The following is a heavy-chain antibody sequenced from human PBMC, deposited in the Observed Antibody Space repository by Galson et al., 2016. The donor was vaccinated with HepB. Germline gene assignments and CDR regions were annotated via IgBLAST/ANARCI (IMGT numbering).Heavy chain of an antibody. J-gene: IGHJ4*02. CDR1: GGSISTYY. Sequence: TLSLTCTVSGGSISTYYWTWIRQSPGKGLEWIGYIYYTGHTNYNSSLGSRVTISVDTSKNQFSLNLSSVTAADTAVYYCARGVEAKGYYYDYWGQGTLVIVSS. CDR3: ARGVEAKGYYYDY. CDR2: IYYTGHT. V-gene: IGHV4-59*01. D-gene: IGHD2-15*01.